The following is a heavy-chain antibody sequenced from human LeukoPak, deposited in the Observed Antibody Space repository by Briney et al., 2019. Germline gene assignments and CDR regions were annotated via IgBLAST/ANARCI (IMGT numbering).Heavy chain of an antibody. CDR2: ISAYNGNT. V-gene: IGHV1-18*01. Sequence: ASVKVSCKASGYTFTSYGISWVRQAPGQGLEWMGWISAYNGNTNYAQKLQGRVTMTTDTSTSTAYMELRSLRSDDTAVYYCARDFHYDFWSGSSPYYFDYWGQGTLVTVSS. CDR3: ARDFHYDFWSGSSPYYFDY. J-gene: IGHJ4*02. D-gene: IGHD3-3*01. CDR1: GYTFTSYG.